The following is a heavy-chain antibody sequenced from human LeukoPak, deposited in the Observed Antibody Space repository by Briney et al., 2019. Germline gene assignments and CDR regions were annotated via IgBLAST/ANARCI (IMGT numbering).Heavy chain of an antibody. CDR3: ARVDGSPDY. D-gene: IGHD2-15*01. CDR2: ISADNGNT. V-gene: IGHV1-18*01. J-gene: IGHJ4*02. CDR1: VYSFTIYD. Sequence: GASVKVSCKTSVYSFTIYDISWVRQAPGQGLEWMGWISADNGNTNYAQKLQGRVTITTDRSTSTAYMELRSLRSDDPGVYYCARVDGSPDYWGQGTLVTVS.